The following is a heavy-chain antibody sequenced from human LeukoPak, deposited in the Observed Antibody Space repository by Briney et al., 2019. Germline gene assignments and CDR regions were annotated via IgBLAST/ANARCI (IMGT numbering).Heavy chain of an antibody. CDR3: ARAGGKQNAFDM. V-gene: IGHV1-69*05. D-gene: IGHD2-15*01. Sequence: SVKVSCKASGGTFSSYAISWVRQAPGQGLEWMGGIIPIFGTANYAQKFQGRVTITTDESTSTAYMELSSLRSEDTAVYYCARAGGKQNAFDMWGQGTMDTVSS. J-gene: IGHJ3*02. CDR1: GGTFSSYA. CDR2: IIPIFGTA.